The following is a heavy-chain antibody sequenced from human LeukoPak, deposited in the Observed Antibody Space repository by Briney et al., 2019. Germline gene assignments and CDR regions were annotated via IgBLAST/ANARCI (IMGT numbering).Heavy chain of an antibody. D-gene: IGHD3-22*01. CDR1: GYTFTTYA. V-gene: IGHV1-3*01. Sequence: ASVKVSCKASGYTFTTYAMHWVRQAPGQRLEWMGWINGGNGNTKYSQKFQGRVTITADESTSTAYMELSSLRSEDTAVYYCYYYDSSGYYDLTDYWGQGTLVTVSS. J-gene: IGHJ4*02. CDR2: INGGNGNT. CDR3: YYYDSSGYYDLTDY.